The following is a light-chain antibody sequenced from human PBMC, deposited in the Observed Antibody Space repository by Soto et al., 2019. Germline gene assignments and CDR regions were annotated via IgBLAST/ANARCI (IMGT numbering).Light chain of an antibody. CDR1: SSDVGNYNS. Sequence: QSALTQPPSASGSPGQSVTISCTGTSSDVGNYNSVSWYQQHPDKAPKLMIYEVSKRPSGVPDRFSGSKSGNTASLTVSGLQAEDEAAYYCGSYAGNNNYVFGTGTKLTVL. CDR3: GSYAGNNNYV. V-gene: IGLV2-8*01. CDR2: EVS. J-gene: IGLJ1*01.